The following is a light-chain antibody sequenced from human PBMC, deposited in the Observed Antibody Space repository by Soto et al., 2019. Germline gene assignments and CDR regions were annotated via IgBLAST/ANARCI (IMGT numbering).Light chain of an antibody. Sequence: EIVMTQSPATLSVSPGERATLSCRASQSVSSNLAWYQQKPGQAPRLLIYGASTRATGIPARFSGSGSGTEFTLTISSLQSEDFAAYYCQQYNNWPPEYTFGQGTKVDIK. CDR3: QQYNNWPPEYT. CDR2: GAS. J-gene: IGKJ2*01. CDR1: QSVSSN. V-gene: IGKV3-15*01.